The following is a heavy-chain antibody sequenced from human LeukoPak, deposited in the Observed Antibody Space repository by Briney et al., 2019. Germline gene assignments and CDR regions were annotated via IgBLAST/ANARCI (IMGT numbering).Heavy chain of an antibody. CDR3: AREGHYDSYATIYAFDI. V-gene: IGHV4-38-2*02. J-gene: IGHJ3*02. Sequence: SETLSLTCTVSGYSMSSGYYWGWIRQPPGKGLEWIGSIYHSGSTYYNPSLKSRVTISVDTSKNQFSLKLSSVTAADTAVYYCAREGHYDSYATIYAFDIWGQGTMVTVSS. D-gene: IGHD3-22*01. CDR2: IYHSGST. CDR1: GYSMSSGYY.